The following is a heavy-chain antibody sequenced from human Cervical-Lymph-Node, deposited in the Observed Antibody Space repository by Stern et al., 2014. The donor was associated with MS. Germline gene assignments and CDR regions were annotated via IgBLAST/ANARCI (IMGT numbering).Heavy chain of an antibody. Sequence: VQLQESGPGLVKPSETLSLTCTVSGGSIGRYYWSWVRQPPGKSLAWIGYIYHNGNPNYNPSLKSRVSMSVDTSKNQFSLNLTSVTAADTAVYYCTRDGRSSLSEYFQTWGQGSLVTVSS. D-gene: IGHD6-6*01. V-gene: IGHV4-59*01. CDR2: IYHNGNP. J-gene: IGHJ1*01. CDR3: TRDGRSSLSEYFQT. CDR1: GGSIGRYY.